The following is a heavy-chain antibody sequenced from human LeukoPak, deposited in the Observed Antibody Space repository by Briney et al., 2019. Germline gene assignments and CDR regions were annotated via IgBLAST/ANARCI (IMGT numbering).Heavy chain of an antibody. CDR1: GFTFDDYA. CDR3: AKDTGDSSGYYDDYYYYGMDV. D-gene: IGHD3-22*01. V-gene: IGHV3-9*01. J-gene: IGHJ6*02. Sequence: GGSLRLSCAASGFTFDDYAMHWVRHALGKGLEWVSGISWNSGSIGYADSVKGRFTISRDNAKNSLYLQMNSLRAEDTALYYCAKDTGDSSGYYDDYYYYGMDVWGQGTTVTVSS. CDR2: ISWNSGSI.